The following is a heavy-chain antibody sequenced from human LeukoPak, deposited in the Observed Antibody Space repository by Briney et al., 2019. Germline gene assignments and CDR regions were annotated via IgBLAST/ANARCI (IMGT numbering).Heavy chain of an antibody. CDR2: IYFSGST. J-gene: IGHJ4*02. CDR3: AGYSSGWYVDY. CDR1: GGSISTYY. D-gene: IGHD6-19*01. Sequence: SEILSLTCTVSGGSISTYYWSWIRQPSGKGLEWIGYIYFSGSTDYNPSLKSRVIISVDTSNNQFSLKLSSVTAADTAVYYCAGYSSGWYVDYWGQGTLVTVSS. V-gene: IGHV4-59*01.